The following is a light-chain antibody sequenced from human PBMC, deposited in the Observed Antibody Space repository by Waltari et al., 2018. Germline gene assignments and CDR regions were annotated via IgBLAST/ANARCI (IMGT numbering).Light chain of an antibody. Sequence: QSALTQPPSVSGSPGQSVTISCTGTSSDVGSYTRVSWYQQPPGTAPKLMIYEVSKRPSGVPERFSGSKSGNTASLTISGLQAEDEADYYCSLYTSSSTLVFGGGTKLNVL. J-gene: IGLJ2*01. CDR1: SSDVGSYTR. V-gene: IGLV2-18*01. CDR3: SLYTSSSTLV. CDR2: EVS.